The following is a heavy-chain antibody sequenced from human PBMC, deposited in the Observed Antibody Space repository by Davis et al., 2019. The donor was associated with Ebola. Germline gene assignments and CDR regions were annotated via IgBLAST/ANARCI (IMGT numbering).Heavy chain of an antibody. CDR2: IYYSGST. J-gene: IGHJ5*02. CDR3: ARVGYDFWSGYYGGNWFDP. D-gene: IGHD3-3*01. Sequence: SETLSLTCTVSGGSISSYYWSWIRQPPGKGLEWIGYIYYSGSTNYNPSLKSRLTISVDTSKNQFSLKLSSVTAADTAVYYCARVGYDFWSGYYGGNWFDPWGQGTLVTVSS. V-gene: IGHV4-59*01. CDR1: GGSISSYY.